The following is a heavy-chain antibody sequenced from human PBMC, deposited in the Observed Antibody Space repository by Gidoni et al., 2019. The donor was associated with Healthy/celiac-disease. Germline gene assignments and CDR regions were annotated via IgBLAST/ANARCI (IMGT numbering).Heavy chain of an antibody. CDR3: ARVAVDAFDI. CDR1: GFTFSIYS. J-gene: IGHJ3*02. V-gene: IGHV3-21*01. CDR2: ISSSSSYI. D-gene: IGHD6-19*01. Sequence: EVQLVESGGGLVKPGGSLRLSCAASGFTFSIYSMHWVRQAPGKGLEWVSSISSSSSYIYYADSVKGRFTISRDNAKNSLYRQMNSVRAEDTAVYYCARVAVDAFDIWGQGTMVTVSS.